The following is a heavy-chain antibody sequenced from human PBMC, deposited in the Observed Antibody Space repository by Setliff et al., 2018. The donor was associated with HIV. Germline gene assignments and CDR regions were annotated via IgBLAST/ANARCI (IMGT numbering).Heavy chain of an antibody. D-gene: IGHD2-2*01. Sequence: PGGSLRLSCAASGFTFSGSAMHWVRQAPGKGLEWVAVISYDGTDKYYADSVKGRFTISRDDSKNTLYLQMNSLRLEDTAVYYCASGRDTSRADYWGQGSLVTVS. J-gene: IGHJ4*02. V-gene: IGHV3-30*04. CDR2: ISYDGTDK. CDR3: ASGRDTSRADY. CDR1: GFTFSGSA.